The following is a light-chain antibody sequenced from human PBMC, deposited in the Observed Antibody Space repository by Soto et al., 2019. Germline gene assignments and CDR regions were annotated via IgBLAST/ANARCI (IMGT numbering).Light chain of an antibody. CDR1: QDISDS. Sequence: DIQMTQSPSSLSASIGERVIITCQASQDISDSLNWYQQKPGKAPKLLIYDASNLETGVPSRFSGSGSGTDFTFTISSLQPEDIGKYFCQQYHNLPLTFGGGTKVQIK. V-gene: IGKV1-33*01. CDR2: DAS. J-gene: IGKJ4*01. CDR3: QQYHNLPLT.